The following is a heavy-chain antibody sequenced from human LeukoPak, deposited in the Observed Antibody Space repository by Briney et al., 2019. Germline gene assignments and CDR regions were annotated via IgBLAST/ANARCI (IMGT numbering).Heavy chain of an antibody. CDR2: IYHNGNT. D-gene: IGHD5-18*01. J-gene: IGHJ4*02. CDR3: ASGGYSYGFNY. V-gene: IGHV4-30-2*01. CDR1: GGSISSGGYS. Sequence: PSETLSLTCAVSGGSISSGGYSWSWIRQPPGKGLKWIGYIYHNGNTYYSPSLKSRVTISVDRSKNQLSLKLSSVTAADPAMYYCASGGYSYGFNYWGQGTPVTVSS.